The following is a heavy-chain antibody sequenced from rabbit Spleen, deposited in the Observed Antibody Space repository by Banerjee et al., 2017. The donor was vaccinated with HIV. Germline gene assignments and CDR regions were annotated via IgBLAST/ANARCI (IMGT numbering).Heavy chain of an antibody. CDR1: GFDFSRGYD. Sequence: QQLVESGGGLVKPGASLTLTCKASGFDFSRGYDMCWVRQAPGKGLEWIGCIYTGNVKTYYASWAKGRFTISKTSSTTVTLQMTSLTVADTATYFCARDAGATGPGDALTRLDLWGPGTLVTVS. V-gene: IGHV1S40*01. J-gene: IGHJ3*01. CDR2: IYTGNVKT. CDR3: ARDAGATGPGDALTRLDL. D-gene: IGHD3-1*01.